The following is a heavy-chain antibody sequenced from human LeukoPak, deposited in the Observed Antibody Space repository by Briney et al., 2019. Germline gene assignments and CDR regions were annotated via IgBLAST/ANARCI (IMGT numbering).Heavy chain of an antibody. CDR2: IRYDGSNK. V-gene: IGHV3-30*02. CDR3: AKDDFRSHIVTTGRGLLSY. J-gene: IGHJ4*02. CDR1: GFTFNNYG. Sequence: GGSLRLSCAPSGFTFNNYGMHWVRHAPGKGLEGVAFIRYDGSNKYYADSVKGRFTISRDNSKNTLYLQMNSLRAEDTAVYYCAKDDFRSHIVTTGRGLLSYWGQGTLVTVSS. D-gene: IGHD5-12*01.